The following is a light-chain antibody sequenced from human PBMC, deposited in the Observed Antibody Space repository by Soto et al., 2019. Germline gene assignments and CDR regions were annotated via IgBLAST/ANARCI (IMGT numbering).Light chain of an antibody. V-gene: IGKV3-15*01. CDR1: QSVSSN. J-gene: IGKJ2*01. CDR3: QQYNNWPYT. Sequence: EIVMTQSPATLSVSPGERATLSCRASQSVSSNLAWYQQKPGQAPRLLIYGASTRATGIPARFSGSGSGTEFTLTISSLQSEDVSVYYCQQYNNWPYTFGHGTKLDIK. CDR2: GAS.